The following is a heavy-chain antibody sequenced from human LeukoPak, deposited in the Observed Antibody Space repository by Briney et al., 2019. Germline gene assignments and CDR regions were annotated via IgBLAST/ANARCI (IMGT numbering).Heavy chain of an antibody. Sequence: GGSLRLSCAASGFTFSSYAMSWVRQAPGKGLEWVSAISGSGGSTYYADSVKGRFTISRDNSKNTLYLQMNSLRAEDTAVYHCAKAPLAYYDFWSGFYYFDYWGQGTLVTVSS. D-gene: IGHD3-3*01. J-gene: IGHJ4*02. CDR1: GFTFSSYA. V-gene: IGHV3-23*01. CDR2: ISGSGGST. CDR3: AKAPLAYYDFWSGFYYFDY.